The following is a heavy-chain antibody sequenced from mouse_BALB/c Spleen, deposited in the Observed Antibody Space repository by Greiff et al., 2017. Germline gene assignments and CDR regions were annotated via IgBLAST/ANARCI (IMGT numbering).Heavy chain of an antibody. CDR3: ARGNSYAMDY. CDR2: INPGSGGT. Sequence: VQLQQSGAELVRPGTSVKVSCKASGYAFTNYLIEWVKQRPGQGLEWIGVINPGSGGTNYNGKFKGKATLTADKSSSTAYMQLSSLTSEDSAVYFCARGNSYAMDYWGQGTSVTVSS. J-gene: IGHJ4*01. V-gene: IGHV1-54*01. CDR1: GYAFTNYL.